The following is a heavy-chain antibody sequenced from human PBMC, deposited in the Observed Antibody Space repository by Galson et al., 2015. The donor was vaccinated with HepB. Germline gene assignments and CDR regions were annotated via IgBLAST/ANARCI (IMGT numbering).Heavy chain of an antibody. Sequence: QSGAEVKKPGESLRISCTGSGYSFGSYWISWVRQMPGKGLEWMGRIDPSDSESNYSPSFQGRVTVSADKSLNTAYLQWSSLKASDTAMYYCAIHKRSSAIYDTSGYYYGLDYWGQGTLVTVSS. CDR3: AIHKRSSAIYDTSGYYYGLDY. CDR1: GYSFGSYW. J-gene: IGHJ4*02. V-gene: IGHV5-10-1*01. D-gene: IGHD3-22*01. CDR2: IDPSDSES.